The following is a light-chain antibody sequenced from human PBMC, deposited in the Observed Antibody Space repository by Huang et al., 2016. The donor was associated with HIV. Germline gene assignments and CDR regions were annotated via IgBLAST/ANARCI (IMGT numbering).Light chain of an antibody. J-gene: IGKJ1*01. CDR3: LQDYNYPWT. V-gene: IGKV1-6*01. CDR2: AGS. Sequence: ATHMTQSPSSLSASVGDRVTITCRASQGIRNDLGWYQQKPGNAPKLLIYAGSSIQSGVPSRFSGSGSGTDFTLTISSLQPEDFAAYYCLQDYNYPWTFGQGTKVEIK. CDR1: QGIRND.